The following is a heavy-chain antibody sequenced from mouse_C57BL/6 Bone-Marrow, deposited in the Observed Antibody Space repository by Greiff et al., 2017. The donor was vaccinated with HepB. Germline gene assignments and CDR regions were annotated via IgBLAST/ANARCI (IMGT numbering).Heavy chain of an antibody. CDR3: TTLYYYGSSGFAY. CDR1: GFNIKDDY. Sequence: EVQVVESGAELVRPGASVKLSCTASGFNIKDDYMHWVKQRPEQGLEWIGWIDPENGDTEYASKFQGKATITADTSSNTAYLQLSSLTSEDTAVYYCTTLYYYGSSGFAYWGQGTLVTVSA. CDR2: IDPENGDT. V-gene: IGHV14-4*01. J-gene: IGHJ3*01. D-gene: IGHD1-1*01.